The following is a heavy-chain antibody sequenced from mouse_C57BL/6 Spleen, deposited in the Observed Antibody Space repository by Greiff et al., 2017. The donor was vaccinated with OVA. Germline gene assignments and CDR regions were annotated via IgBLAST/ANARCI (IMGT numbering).Heavy chain of an antibody. J-gene: IGHJ3*01. CDR1: GYTFTSYW. CDR2: IYPGSGST. Sequence: QVQLQQPGAELVKPGASVKMSCKASGYTFTSYWITWVKQRPGQGLEWIGDIYPGSGSTNYNEKFKSKATLTVDTSSSTAYMQRSSLTSEDSAVYYCARAGDSSGYAAYWGQGTLVTVSA. CDR3: ARAGDSSGYAAY. V-gene: IGHV1-55*01. D-gene: IGHD3-2*02.